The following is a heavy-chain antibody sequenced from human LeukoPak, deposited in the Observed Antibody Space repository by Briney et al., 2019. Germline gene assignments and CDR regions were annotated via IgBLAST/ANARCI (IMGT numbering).Heavy chain of an antibody. Sequence: GGSLRLSCAASGFTFSSYWMSWVRQAPGKGLEWVANIKQDGSEKCYVDSVKGRFTISRDNAKKSLYLQMNSLRAEDTAVYYCARERYYYDSSGYYYYFDYWGQGTLVTVSS. D-gene: IGHD3-22*01. CDR3: ARERYYYDSSGYYYYFDY. CDR2: IKQDGSEK. CDR1: GFTFSSYW. V-gene: IGHV3-7*01. J-gene: IGHJ4*02.